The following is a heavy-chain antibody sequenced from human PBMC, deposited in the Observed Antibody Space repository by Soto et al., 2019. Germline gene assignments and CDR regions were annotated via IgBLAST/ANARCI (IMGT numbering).Heavy chain of an antibody. CDR1: GYTFTSYG. D-gene: IGHD2-2*01. CDR2: ISAYNGNT. J-gene: IGHJ4*02. Sequence: VKVSCKASGYTFTSYGISWVRQAPGQGLEWMGWISAYNGNTNYAQKLQGRVTMTTDTSTSTAYMELRSLRSDDTAVYYCARDPSYCSSTSCYAAGRFDYWGQGTLVTVSS. CDR3: ARDPSYCSSTSCYAAGRFDY. V-gene: IGHV1-18*01.